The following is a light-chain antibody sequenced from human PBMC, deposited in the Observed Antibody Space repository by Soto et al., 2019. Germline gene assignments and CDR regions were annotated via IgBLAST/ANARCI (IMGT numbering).Light chain of an antibody. CDR2: GTS. Sequence: TQSPATLSVSPGDRATLSCRASQSVSSNLAWYQQKPGQSPRLLIYGTSTRATGIPARFSGSGSGTDFTLTISRLEPEDFAVYYCQQFSSYPLTFGGGTKVDIK. CDR3: QQFSSYPLT. V-gene: IGKV3-15*01. CDR1: QSVSSN. J-gene: IGKJ4*01.